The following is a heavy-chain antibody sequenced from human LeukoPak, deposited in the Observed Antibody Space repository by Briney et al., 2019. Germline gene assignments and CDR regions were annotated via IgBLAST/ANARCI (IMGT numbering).Heavy chain of an antibody. CDR3: ARDVYRSSYYFDY. CDR2: IWYDGSNE. V-gene: IGHV3-33*01. Sequence: GGSLRLSCAASGFTFSNDGMHWVRQAQGKGLEWVAVIWYDGSNELYADSVKGRFTISRDNSKSTLYLQVNSLRAEDTAVYYCARDVYRSSYYFDYWGQGTLVTVTS. CDR1: GFTFSNDG. D-gene: IGHD6-6*01. J-gene: IGHJ4*02.